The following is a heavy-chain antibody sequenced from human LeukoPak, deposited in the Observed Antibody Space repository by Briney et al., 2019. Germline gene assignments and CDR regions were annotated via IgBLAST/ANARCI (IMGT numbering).Heavy chain of an antibody. J-gene: IGHJ4*02. CDR2: TNGSTGNT. D-gene: IGHD4-23*01. Sequence: ASVNDTCLASGCTFLNYAWHAVRQAPGKSRAGMGWTNGSTGNTRFSQDFQGSLTITIDTSASTGYVELSSLKSEDTAVYYCARSPGGNARTWLDYWGQGTLVTVSS. V-gene: IGHV1-3*02. CDR1: GCTFLNYA. CDR3: ARSPGGNARTWLDY.